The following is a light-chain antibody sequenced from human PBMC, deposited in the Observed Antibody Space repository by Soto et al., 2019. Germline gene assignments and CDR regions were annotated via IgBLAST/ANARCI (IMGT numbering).Light chain of an antibody. V-gene: IGLV1-51*01. Sequence: QSVLTQPPSVSAAPGQKVSISCSGSNSNIGKNHISWYQQLPGTAPKLLIYDTDNRPSGIPDRFSGSKSGTSATLGITGLQTGDEAEYYCGVWDNSLGGVLFGGGTQLTVL. CDR3: GVWDNSLGGVL. CDR1: NSNIGKNH. J-gene: IGLJ2*01. CDR2: DTD.